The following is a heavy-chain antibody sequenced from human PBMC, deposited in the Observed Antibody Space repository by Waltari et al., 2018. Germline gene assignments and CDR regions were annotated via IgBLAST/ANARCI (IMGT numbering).Heavy chain of an antibody. J-gene: IGHJ4*02. D-gene: IGHD6-13*01. CDR2: VNPGSGGT. CDR3: ARDPIAAAGPPLDY. CDR1: GYTFTDYY. V-gene: IGHV1-2*02. Sequence: QVQLVQSGAEVKKPGASVNVSCKASGYTFTDYYIHWVRQAPGQRPEWLGWVNPGSGGTNYAQKFQGRVTVTRETSISTAYIELRGLTSDDTAMYYCARDPIAAAGPPLDYWGQGTLVTVSS.